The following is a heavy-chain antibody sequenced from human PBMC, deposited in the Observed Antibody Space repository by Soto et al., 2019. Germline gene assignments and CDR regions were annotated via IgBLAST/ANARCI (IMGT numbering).Heavy chain of an antibody. J-gene: IGHJ4*02. Sequence: ASVKVSCKASGYTFTSYDINWVRQATGQGLEWMGWMNPNSGNTGYAQKFQGRVTMSRNTSISTAYMELSSLRSEDTAVYYCAREGGYSYGFDYWGQGTLVTLL. CDR2: MNPNSGNT. CDR3: AREGGYSYGFDY. CDR1: GYTFTSYD. D-gene: IGHD5-18*01. V-gene: IGHV1-8*01.